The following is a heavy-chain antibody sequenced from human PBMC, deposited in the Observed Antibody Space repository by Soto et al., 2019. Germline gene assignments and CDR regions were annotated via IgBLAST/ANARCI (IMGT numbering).Heavy chain of an antibody. Sequence: PGGSLRLSCAASGFTFSSYSMNWVRQAPGKGLEWVSSISSSSSYIYYADSVKGRFTISRDNAKNSLYLQMNSLRAEDTAVYYCARDGGPPLSYYYYGMDVWGQGTTVTVSS. CDR1: GFTFSSYS. J-gene: IGHJ6*02. D-gene: IGHD3-10*01. V-gene: IGHV3-21*01. CDR2: ISSSSSYI. CDR3: ARDGGPPLSYYYYGMDV.